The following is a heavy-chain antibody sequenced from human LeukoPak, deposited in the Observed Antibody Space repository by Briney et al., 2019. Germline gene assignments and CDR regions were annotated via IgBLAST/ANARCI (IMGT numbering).Heavy chain of an antibody. CDR3: AKDWYYYDSSGYGALDY. CDR2: ISGSGGST. Sequence: PGGSLRLSCAASGFTFSSYAMSWVRQAPGKGLEWVSAISGSGGSTYYADSVKGRLTISRDNSKNTLYLQMNSLRAEDTAVYYCAKDWYYYDSSGYGALDYWGQGTLVTVSS. D-gene: IGHD3-22*01. J-gene: IGHJ4*02. V-gene: IGHV3-23*01. CDR1: GFTFSSYA.